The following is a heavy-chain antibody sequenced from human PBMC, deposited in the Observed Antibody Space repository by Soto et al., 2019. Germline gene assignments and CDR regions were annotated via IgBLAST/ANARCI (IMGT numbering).Heavy chain of an antibody. Sequence: QVQLVQSGAEVKKPGASVKVSCKASGYTFTSYYMHWVRQAPGQGLEWMGIINPSGGSTSYAQKFQGRVTMTRDTSTSTVYMELSSLRSEDTAVYYCATSMVRGVIRDYWGQGTLVTVSS. D-gene: IGHD3-10*01. CDR2: INPSGGST. J-gene: IGHJ4*02. V-gene: IGHV1-46*01. CDR3: ATSMVRGVIRDY. CDR1: GYTFTSYY.